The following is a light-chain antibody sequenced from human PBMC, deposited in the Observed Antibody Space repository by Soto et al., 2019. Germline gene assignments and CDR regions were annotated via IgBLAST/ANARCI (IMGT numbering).Light chain of an antibody. CDR2: AGS. Sequence: EIVLTQSPATLSLSPGERATLSCRASQSVNNDFLAWYQQKPGHAPRLLIYAGSYRATGIADRVSGSGSGKDFTPTISRLEPEDFAVYYCQQYGSSPLTFGGGTKVDIK. J-gene: IGKJ4*01. CDR1: QSVNNDF. CDR3: QQYGSSPLT. V-gene: IGKV3-20*01.